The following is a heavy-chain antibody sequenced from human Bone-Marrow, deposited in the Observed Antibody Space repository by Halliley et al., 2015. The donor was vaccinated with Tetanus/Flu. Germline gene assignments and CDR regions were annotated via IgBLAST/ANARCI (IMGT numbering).Heavy chain of an antibody. D-gene: IGHD3-3*01. V-gene: IGHV4-4*01. Sequence: PGKGLEGIGETFHSGGTNYNPSLESRVTISVDKSENQISLNLNSVSAADTAVYFCVANGFYSLEYWGQGILVTVSS. CDR2: TFHSGGT. CDR3: VANGFYSLEY. J-gene: IGHJ4*02.